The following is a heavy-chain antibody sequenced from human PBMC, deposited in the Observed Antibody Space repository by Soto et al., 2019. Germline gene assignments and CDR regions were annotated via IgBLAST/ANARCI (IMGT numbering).Heavy chain of an antibody. CDR3: VRFASSGWYTGGY. J-gene: IGHJ4*02. D-gene: IGHD6-19*01. CDR1: GYIFTNYD. V-gene: IGHV1-18*01. CDR2: ISPYSGNT. Sequence: QVQLVQSGGEVKKPGASVKVSCKASGYIFTNYDIGWVRQAPGQGLEWMGWISPYSGNTKYTQKVQGRVTMTTETSTSTAYMELRSLRSDDTAVYYCVRFASSGWYTGGYWGQGTLVTVSS.